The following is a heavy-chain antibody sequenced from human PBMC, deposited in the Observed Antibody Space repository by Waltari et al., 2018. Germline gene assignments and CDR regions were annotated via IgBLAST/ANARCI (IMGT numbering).Heavy chain of an antibody. CDR3: AKGLDLFDS. CDR2: IRASGVST. CDR1: GFNFSGYA. V-gene: IGHV3-23*01. J-gene: IGHJ4*02. D-gene: IGHD6-19*01. Sequence: EVQLLESGGGLVQPGGSLELSCTASGFNFSGYAISWFRQSPEKGLEWVSSIRASGVSTYYADSVKGRFTISRDNSKKTLYLQMNSLRAEDTALYYCAKGLDLFDSWGQGTLVTVSS.